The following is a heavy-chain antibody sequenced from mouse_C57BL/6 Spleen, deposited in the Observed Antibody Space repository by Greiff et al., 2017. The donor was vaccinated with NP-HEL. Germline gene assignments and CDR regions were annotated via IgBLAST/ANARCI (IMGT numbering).Heavy chain of an antibody. J-gene: IGHJ2*01. CDR1: GYAFSSYW. CDR3: ARTTGGATPDY. V-gene: IGHV1-80*01. Sequence: VQLQQSGAELVKPGASVKISCKASGYAFSSYWMNWVKQRPGKGLEWIGQIYPGDGDTNYNGKFKGKVTMSADNSSSTVYLQLSSLTSEDSAVYFCARTTGGATPDYWGQGTTLTVSS. D-gene: IGHD1-1*01. CDR2: IYPGDGDT.